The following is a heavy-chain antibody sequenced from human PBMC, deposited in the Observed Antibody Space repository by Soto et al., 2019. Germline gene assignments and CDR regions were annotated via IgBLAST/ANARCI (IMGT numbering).Heavy chain of an antibody. V-gene: IGHV4-4*02. CDR3: ARARQYYDCEFDP. CDR1: SGSIDNVYW. D-gene: IGHD3-22*01. J-gene: IGHJ5*02. CDR2: TSHDGVT. Sequence: SETLSLTCAVSSGSIDNVYWWSWVRQSPGKGLEWIGETSHDGVTNYNPSLEGRVTISIDKSKNQFSLDLNSVTAADTAMYYCARARQYYDCEFDPCGQGTQVTVSS.